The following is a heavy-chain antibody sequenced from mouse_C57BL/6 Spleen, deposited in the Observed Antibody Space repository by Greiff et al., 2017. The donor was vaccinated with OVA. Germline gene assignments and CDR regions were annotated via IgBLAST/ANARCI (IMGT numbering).Heavy chain of an antibody. V-gene: IGHV5-16*01. CDR3: ARDRYITTVVDWYFDV. J-gene: IGHJ1*03. D-gene: IGHD1-1*01. CDR1: GFTFSDYY. Sequence: EVHLVESEGGLVQPGSSMKLSCTASGFTFSDYYMAWVRQVPEKGLEWVANINYDGSSTYYLDSLKSRFIISRDNAKNILYLQMSSLKSEDTATYYCARDRYITTVVDWYFDVWGTGTTVTVSS. CDR2: INYDGSST.